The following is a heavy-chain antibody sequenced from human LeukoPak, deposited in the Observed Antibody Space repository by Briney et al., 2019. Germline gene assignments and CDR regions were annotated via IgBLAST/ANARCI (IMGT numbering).Heavy chain of an antibody. CDR1: GGSITGYY. CDR2: IYTSGIT. CDR3: ARDCSGGSCYPAAFDI. V-gene: IGHV4-4*07. D-gene: IGHD2-15*01. J-gene: IGHJ3*02. Sequence: SETLSLTCTVSGGSITGYYWRWIRQPAGKGLEWIGRIYTSGITDYNPSLKSRVTMSVDTSKNQFSLKLSSVTAADTAVYYCARDCSGGSCYPAAFDIWGQGTMVTVSS.